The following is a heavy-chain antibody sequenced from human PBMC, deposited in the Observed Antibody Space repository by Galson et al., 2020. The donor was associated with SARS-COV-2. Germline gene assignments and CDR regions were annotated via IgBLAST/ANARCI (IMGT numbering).Heavy chain of an antibody. CDR3: SRDGGGWLWL. J-gene: IGHJ4*02. D-gene: IGHD6-19*01. V-gene: IGHV3-30-3*01. CDR2: ISYDGSNK. Sequence: TGGSLRLSCAASGFTFSSYAMHWIRQAPGQGLERVAVISYDGSNKSYADSVKGRLTISSDNSKNTLYLQMNSRRAEYTAVYYFSRDGGGWLWLWGEGELGTASS. CDR1: GFTFSSYA.